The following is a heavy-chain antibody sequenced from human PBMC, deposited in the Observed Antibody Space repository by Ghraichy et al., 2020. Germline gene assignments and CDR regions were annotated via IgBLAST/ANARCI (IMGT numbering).Heavy chain of an antibody. CDR1: GGSISSSSYY. J-gene: IGHJ4*02. V-gene: IGHV4-39*01. CDR3: ARQWRGSPHPFDY. D-gene: IGHD5-12*01. Sequence: SETLSLTCTVSGGSISSSSYYWGWIRQPPGKGLEWIGSIYYSGSTYYNPSLKSRVTISVDTSKNQFSLKLSSVTAADTAVYYCARQWRGSPHPFDYWGQGTLVTVSS. CDR2: IYYSGST.